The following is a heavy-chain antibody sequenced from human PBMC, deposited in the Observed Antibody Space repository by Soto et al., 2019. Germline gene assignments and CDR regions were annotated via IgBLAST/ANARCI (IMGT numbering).Heavy chain of an antibody. CDR1: GGSISSRSYY. CDR2: IYYTGST. V-gene: IGHV4-39*01. CDR3: ARHGGYAPLGGYDYYYMDV. J-gene: IGHJ6*03. D-gene: IGHD5-12*01. Sequence: SETLSLTCTVSGGSISSRSYYWGWIRQPPGKGLEWIGTIYYTGSTYFNPSLRSRVTISQDTSKNQFSLKLSSVTAADTAVYYCARHGGYAPLGGYDYYYMDVWGKGTTVTVSS.